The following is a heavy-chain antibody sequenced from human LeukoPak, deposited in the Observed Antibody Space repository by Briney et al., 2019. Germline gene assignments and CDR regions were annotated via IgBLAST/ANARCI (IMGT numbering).Heavy chain of an antibody. D-gene: IGHD2-15*01. V-gene: IGHV1-2*02. CDR2: INPNRGGT. CDR1: GYTFTGYY. J-gene: IGHJ5*02. CDR3: ARGYCSGASCYEGGDWFDP. Sequence: EASVKVSCKASGYTFTGYYIHWVRQAPGQGLEWMGWINPNRGGTDYAQKFQGRVTMTRDTSISTAYMELSRLRSDDTAVYSCARGYCSGASCYEGGDWFDPWGQGTLVTVSS.